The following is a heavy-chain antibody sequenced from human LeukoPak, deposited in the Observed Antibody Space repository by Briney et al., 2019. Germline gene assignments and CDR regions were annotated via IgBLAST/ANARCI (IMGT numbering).Heavy chain of an antibody. CDR3: ARGPHERSGYPDD. V-gene: IGHV1-46*01. J-gene: IGHJ4*02. D-gene: IGHD3-22*01. Sequence: ASVKVSCKASGYTFTNYYIHWVRQAPGHGLEWMGISNPSGDSTNYAQKFQGRVTMTRDTSTSTVYMDLSSLRSEDTAVYYCARGPHERSGYPDDWGQGTLVTVSS. CDR2: SNPSGDST. CDR1: GYTFTNYY.